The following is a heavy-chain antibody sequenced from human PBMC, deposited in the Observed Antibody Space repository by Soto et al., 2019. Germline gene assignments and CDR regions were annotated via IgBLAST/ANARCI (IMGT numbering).Heavy chain of an antibody. D-gene: IGHD3-22*01. J-gene: IGHJ4*02. CDR3: ARFDYYDSSGYLDFGPK. CDR1: GFTVSSNY. CDR2: IYSGGST. Sequence: GGSLRLSCAASGFTVSSNYMSWVRQAPGKGLEWVSVIYSGGSTYYADSVKGRFTISRDNAKNSLYLQMNSLRDEDTAVYYCARFDYYDSSGYLDFGPKWGQGTLVTVSS. V-gene: IGHV3-66*01.